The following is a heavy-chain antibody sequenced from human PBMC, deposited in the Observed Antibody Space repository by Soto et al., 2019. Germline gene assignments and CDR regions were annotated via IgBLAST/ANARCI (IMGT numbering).Heavy chain of an antibody. J-gene: IGHJ4*02. CDR2: ISTYNGNT. CDR1: GYSFTTSG. V-gene: IGHV1-18*01. Sequence: ASVKVSCKASGYSFTTSGITWVRQTPGQGLEWMGWISTYNGNTNYAQKLQDRVTLTTDTSTSTAYMELRSLRSDDTAVYYCARRLYGDYDYWGQGTLVTVSS. CDR3: ARRLYGDYDY. D-gene: IGHD4-17*01.